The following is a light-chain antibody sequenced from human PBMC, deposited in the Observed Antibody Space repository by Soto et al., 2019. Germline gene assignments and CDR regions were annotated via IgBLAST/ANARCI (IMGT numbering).Light chain of an antibody. CDR1: QRINTW. CDR3: QQYKTYSRT. Sequence: DIQMTQSPSTLSASVGDRITITCRASQRINTWLAWYQQKPGEAPKLLIYEGFTLERGVPSRFSGSGSGTEFTLTISRLQPDDFAPFYCQQYKTYSRTFGQGTKVEVK. V-gene: IGKV1-5*03. J-gene: IGKJ1*01. CDR2: EGF.